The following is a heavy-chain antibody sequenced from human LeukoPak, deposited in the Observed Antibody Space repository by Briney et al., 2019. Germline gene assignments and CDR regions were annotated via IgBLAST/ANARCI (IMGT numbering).Heavy chain of an antibody. CDR3: ARDRDSNSPLANWFDP. V-gene: IGHV4-4*07. J-gene: IGHJ5*02. Sequence: PSETLSLTCTVSGGSIGSYYWSWIRQPAGKGLEWIGRIYTSGSTNYNPSLKSRVTMSVDTSKNQFSLKLSSVTAADTAVYYCARDRDSNSPLANWFDPWAREPWSPSPQ. D-gene: IGHD4-11*01. CDR2: IYTSGST. CDR1: GGSIGSYY.